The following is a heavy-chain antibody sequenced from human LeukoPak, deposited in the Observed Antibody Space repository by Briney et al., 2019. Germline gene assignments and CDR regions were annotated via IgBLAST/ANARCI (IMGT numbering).Heavy chain of an antibody. CDR3: ARRFAGYCSGGSCLRRTLDI. D-gene: IGHD2-15*01. J-gene: IGHJ3*02. V-gene: IGHV4-30-4*08. Sequence: SQTLSLTCTVSGGSISSGDYYWSWIRQPPGKGLEWIGYIYYSGSTYYNPSLKSRVTISVDTSKNQFSLKLSSVTAADTAVYYCARRFAGYCSGGSCLRRTLDIWGRGTMVTVSS. CDR2: IYYSGST. CDR1: GGSISSGDYY.